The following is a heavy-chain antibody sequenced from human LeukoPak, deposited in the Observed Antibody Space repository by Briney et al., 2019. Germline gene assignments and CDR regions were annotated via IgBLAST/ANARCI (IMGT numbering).Heavy chain of an antibody. D-gene: IGHD3-10*01. CDR2: ISNSGGST. Sequence: PGGSLRLSCAASGFTFNNYAMTWVRQAPGRGLEWVSTISNSGGSTYYADSVKGRFSISRDNSKNTLYLQMNSLRAEDTAVYYCARLNAGSGSYYIFDYWGQGTLVTVSS. CDR1: GFTFNNYA. V-gene: IGHV3-23*01. J-gene: IGHJ4*02. CDR3: ARLNAGSGSYYIFDY.